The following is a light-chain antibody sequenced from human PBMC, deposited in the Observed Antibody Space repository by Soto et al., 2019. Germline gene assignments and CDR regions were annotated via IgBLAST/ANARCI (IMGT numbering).Light chain of an antibody. Sequence: EIVLTQSPATLSLSPGERATLSCRASQSVGYHLAWYQQKPGQAPRLLIYDASNRATGIPARFSGSGSGTGLTLAISSLEPEDFAVYYCQQRSNWPPVTFGGGTKVEIK. CDR1: QSVGYH. V-gene: IGKV3-11*01. CDR3: QQRSNWPPVT. J-gene: IGKJ4*01. CDR2: DAS.